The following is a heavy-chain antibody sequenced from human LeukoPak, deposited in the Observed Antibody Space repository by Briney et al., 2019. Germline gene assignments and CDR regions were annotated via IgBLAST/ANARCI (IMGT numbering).Heavy chain of an antibody. Sequence: SETLSLTCTVSGGSISSSSYYWGWIRQPPGKGLEWIGSIYYSGSTYYNPSLKSRVTISVDTSKNQFSLKLSSVTAADTAVYYCARDRSGYDYYFDYWGQGTLVTVSS. D-gene: IGHD5-12*01. CDR3: ARDRSGYDYYFDY. V-gene: IGHV4-39*07. J-gene: IGHJ4*02. CDR1: GGSISSSSYY. CDR2: IYYSGST.